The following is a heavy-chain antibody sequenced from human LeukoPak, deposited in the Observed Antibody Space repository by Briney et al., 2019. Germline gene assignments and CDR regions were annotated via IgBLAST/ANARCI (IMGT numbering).Heavy chain of an antibody. Sequence: SETLSLTCAVYGGSFSGYYWNWIRQPAGKGLEWIGRIYSSGYTNDNPSLKSRITMSVDMSKNQFSLRLNSVTAADTAVYYCARGEHSVDSWGQGMLVTVSS. D-gene: IGHD1/OR15-1a*01. J-gene: IGHJ4*02. CDR3: ARGEHSVDS. V-gene: IGHV4-59*10. CDR2: IYSSGYT. CDR1: GGSFSGYY.